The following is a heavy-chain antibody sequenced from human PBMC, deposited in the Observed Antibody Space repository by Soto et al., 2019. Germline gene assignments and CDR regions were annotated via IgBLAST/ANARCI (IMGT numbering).Heavy chain of an antibody. J-gene: IGHJ5*02. Sequence: PSETLSLTCTVSGGSISSSSYYWGWIRQPPGKGLEWIGSIYYSGSTYYNPSLKSRVTISVDTSKNQFSLKLSSVTAADTAVYYCARHIVVVVAAPPRWFDPWGQGTLVTVSS. D-gene: IGHD2-15*01. V-gene: IGHV4-39*01. CDR3: ARHIVVVVAAPPRWFDP. CDR2: IYYSGST. CDR1: GGSISSSSYY.